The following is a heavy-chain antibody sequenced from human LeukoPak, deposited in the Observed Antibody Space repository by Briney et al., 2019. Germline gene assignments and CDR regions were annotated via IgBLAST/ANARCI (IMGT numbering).Heavy chain of an antibody. Sequence: PGGSLRLSCAASGFTFSSYRMNWVRQAPGKGLEWVSSFSSSRSYIYYADSVKGRFNIPRHNAKNSLYLQMNSWRAEDEAVYECARDVFDSFGSGWSVFDYGGQGTLVTVS. D-gene: IGHD6-19*01. CDR1: GFTFSSYR. V-gene: IGHV3-21*01. CDR2: FSSSRSYI. CDR3: ARDVFDSFGSGWSVFDY. J-gene: IGHJ4*02.